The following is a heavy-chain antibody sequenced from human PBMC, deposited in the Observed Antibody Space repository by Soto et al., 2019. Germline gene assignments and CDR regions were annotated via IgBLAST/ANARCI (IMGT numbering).Heavy chain of an antibody. CDR3: TQIYGSGSWGWYFHS. CDR2: IFWDKND. D-gene: IGHD1-26*01. J-gene: IGHJ4*02. CDR1: GFSLITGVG. V-gene: IGHV2-5*02. Sequence: QITLKESGPSLVRPTETLTLTCTFSGFSLITGVGVGWVRQPPGKALEWLAVIFWDKNDYYRPSLQTRVTISQAASEDQVVLTLTTMDPEDTATYFCTQIYGSGSWGWYFHSWGQGTLVTVSS.